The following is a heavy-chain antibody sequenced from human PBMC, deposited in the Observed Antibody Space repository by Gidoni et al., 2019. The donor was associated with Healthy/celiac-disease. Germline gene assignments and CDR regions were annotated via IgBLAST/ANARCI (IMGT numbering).Heavy chain of an antibody. J-gene: IGHJ4*02. Sequence: QLQLQQSGPGLVKPSETLSLTCTVPGGSISTSSYYWGWSRQRPGKGLEWIGSIYYSGSTYYNPSLKSRVTISVDTSKNQFSLKLSSVTAADTAVYYCATRRVYQVDYWGQGTLVTVSS. CDR1: GGSISTSSYY. D-gene: IGHD6-13*01. CDR2: IYYSGST. CDR3: ATRRVYQVDY. V-gene: IGHV4-39*07.